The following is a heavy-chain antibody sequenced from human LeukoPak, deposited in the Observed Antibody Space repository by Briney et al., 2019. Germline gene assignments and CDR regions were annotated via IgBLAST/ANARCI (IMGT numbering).Heavy chain of an antibody. CDR1: GGSISSYY. Sequence: PSETLSLTCTVSGGSISSYYWSWIRQPPGKGLEWIGYIYYSGSTNYNPSLKSRVTISVDTSKNQFSLKLSSVTAADTAVYYCARGRAFGWGGGTWFDPWGQGTLVTVSS. J-gene: IGHJ5*02. D-gene: IGHD3-16*01. CDR2: IYYSGST. CDR3: ARGRAFGWGGGTWFDP. V-gene: IGHV4-59*01.